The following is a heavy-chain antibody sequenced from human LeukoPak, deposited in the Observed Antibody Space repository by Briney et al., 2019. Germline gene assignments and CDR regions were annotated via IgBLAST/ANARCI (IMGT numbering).Heavy chain of an antibody. D-gene: IGHD2-2*02. CDR3: ARDLQDIVVVPAAIRPHSVDMDV. J-gene: IGHJ6*03. CDR1: GFTFSDYC. CDR2: ISSSGSTI. Sequence: GGSLRLSCAASGFTFSDYCMSWIRQAPGKGLEWVLYISSSGSTIYYADSVKGRFTISRDNAKNSLYLQMNSLRAEDTAVYYCARDLQDIVVVPAAIRPHSVDMDVWGKGNTVTVSS. V-gene: IGHV3-11*01.